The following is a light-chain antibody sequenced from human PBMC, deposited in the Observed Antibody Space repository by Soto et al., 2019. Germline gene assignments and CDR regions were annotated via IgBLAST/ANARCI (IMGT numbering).Light chain of an antibody. J-gene: IGKJ2*01. V-gene: IGKV3-20*01. CDR1: QSVSSSY. Sequence: ELVLTQSPGTLSLSPGERATLSCRASQSVSSSYLAWYQQKPGQAPRLLIYGASSRATGIPDRFSGSGSGTDFTLNISRLEPEEFAVYYCQQYGSSPPYTFGQGTQLEIK. CDR2: GAS. CDR3: QQYGSSPPYT.